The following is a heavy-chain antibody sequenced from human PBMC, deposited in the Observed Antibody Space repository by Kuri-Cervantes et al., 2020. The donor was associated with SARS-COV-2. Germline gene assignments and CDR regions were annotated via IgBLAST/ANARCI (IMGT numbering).Heavy chain of an antibody. CDR1: GFTFSSYS. Sequence: GGSLRLSCAASGFTFSSYSMNWVRQAPGKGLEWVSYISSSSSTIYYADSVRGRFTISRDNAKNSLYLQMNSLRAEDTAVYYCARARFLEWLPDDYWGQGTLVTVSS. CDR3: ARARFLEWLPDDY. J-gene: IGHJ4*02. V-gene: IGHV3-48*01. CDR2: ISSSSSTI. D-gene: IGHD3-3*01.